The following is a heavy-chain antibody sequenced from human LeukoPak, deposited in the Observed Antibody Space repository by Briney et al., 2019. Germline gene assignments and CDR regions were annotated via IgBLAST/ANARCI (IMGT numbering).Heavy chain of an antibody. CDR2: ISYDGSNE. D-gene: IGHD3-10*01. Sequence: PGRSLRLSCVASGFTFSTYGMHWVRQAPGKGLEWVAVISYDGSNEYYADSVKGRFTISRDNFKNTLYLQMNSLRAEDTAVYYCASFRAYGYFDYWGQGTLVTVSS. V-gene: IGHV3-30*03. J-gene: IGHJ4*02. CDR1: GFTFSTYG. CDR3: ASFRAYGYFDY.